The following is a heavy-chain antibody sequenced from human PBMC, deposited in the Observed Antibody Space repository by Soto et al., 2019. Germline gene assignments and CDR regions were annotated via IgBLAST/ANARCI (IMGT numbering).Heavy chain of an antibody. CDR1: GGTFSSYT. Sequence: QVQLVQSGAEVKKPGSSVKVSCKASGGTFSSYTISWERQAPGQGLEWMGRIIPILGIANYAQKVQGRVTITAYKSTSTAYMELSSLRSEDTAVYYVARDEDCSCGSWFIDYVRQGTLVTVSS. D-gene: IGHD2-15*01. CDR3: ARDEDCSCGSWFIDY. V-gene: IGHV1-69*08. CDR2: IIPILGIA. J-gene: IGHJ4*02.